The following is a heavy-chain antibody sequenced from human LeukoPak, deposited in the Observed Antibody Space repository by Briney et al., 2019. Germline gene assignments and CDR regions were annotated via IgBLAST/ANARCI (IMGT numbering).Heavy chain of an antibody. Sequence: ASVKVSCKASGYTFTGYYFHWVRQAPGQGLEWMGWISGYNGYTNYAQKFQFRVTMTTDTSTSTAYMELRSLTSDDTAVYYCARDKAVTTELTQYFHHWGQGTLVTVSS. CDR2: ISGYNGYT. J-gene: IGHJ1*01. D-gene: IGHD4-11*01. CDR1: GYTFTGYY. V-gene: IGHV1-18*04. CDR3: ARDKAVTTELTQYFHH.